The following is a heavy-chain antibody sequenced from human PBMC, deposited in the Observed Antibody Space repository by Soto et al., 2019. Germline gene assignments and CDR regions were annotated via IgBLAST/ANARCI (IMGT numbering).Heavy chain of an antibody. D-gene: IGHD2-15*01. Sequence: LSLTCAVSGGSISGSKWWSWVRQPPGKGLEWIGEIDHSGSTNYNPSLKSRVTISVDKSKNQFSLKLRSVTAADTAVYYCARGLESSYCSGGSCDYYYSMDVWGQGTTVTVSS. CDR3: ARGLESSYCSGGSCDYYYSMDV. CDR1: GGSISGSKW. J-gene: IGHJ6*02. V-gene: IGHV4-4*02. CDR2: IDHSGST.